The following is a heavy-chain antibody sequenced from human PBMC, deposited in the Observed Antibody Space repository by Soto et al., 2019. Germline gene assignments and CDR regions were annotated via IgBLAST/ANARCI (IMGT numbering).Heavy chain of an antibody. CDR3: VKGSRPIPNVSGLVYGRY. CDR1: GFSFRNYA. CDR2: ISDVGGAT. Sequence: PGGSLRLSCTASGFSFRNYAMTWVRQSPGKGLEWVSTISDVGGATYSADSVKGRFTISRDDSKNTVLLQMDNLRAEDTAVYFCVKGSRPIPNVSGLVYGRYWGHGTSVTVSS. J-gene: IGHJ4*01. D-gene: IGHD6-19*01. V-gene: IGHV3-23*01.